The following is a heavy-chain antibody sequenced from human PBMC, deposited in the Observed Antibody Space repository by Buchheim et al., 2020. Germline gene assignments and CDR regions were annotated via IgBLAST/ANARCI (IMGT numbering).Heavy chain of an antibody. Sequence: QVQLVQSGAEVKKPGASVMVSCKASGYTFTSYDINWVRQATGQGLEWMGWMNPNSGNTGYAQKFQGRVTMTRDTSISTAYMELRSLRSEDTAGYFCARDSKLAAATSGTVAGWGNGGQGT. CDR3: ARDSKLAAATSGTVAGWGN. J-gene: IGHJ4*02. CDR1: GYTFTSYD. D-gene: IGHD6-13*01. CDR2: MNPNSGNT. V-gene: IGHV1-8*01.